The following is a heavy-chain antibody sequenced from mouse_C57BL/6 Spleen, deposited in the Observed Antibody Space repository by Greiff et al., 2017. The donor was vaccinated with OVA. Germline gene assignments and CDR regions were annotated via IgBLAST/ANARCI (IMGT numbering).Heavy chain of an antibody. Sequence: QVQLQQSGAELAKPGASVKLSCKASGYTFTSYWLHWVKQRPGQGLEWIGYINPSSGYTKYNQKFKDKATLTAVKSSSPAYMQLSSLMYEDSAVYYCERNNGNGAMDYWGEEASVTVSS. V-gene: IGHV1-7*01. CDR2: INPSSGYT. CDR1: GYTFTSYW. J-gene: IGHJ4*01. CDR3: ERNNGNGAMDY. D-gene: IGHD2-1*01.